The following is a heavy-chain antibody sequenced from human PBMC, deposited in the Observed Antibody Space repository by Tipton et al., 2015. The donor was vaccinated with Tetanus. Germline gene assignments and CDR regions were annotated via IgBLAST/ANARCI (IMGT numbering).Heavy chain of an antibody. CDR2: IDPNSGDT. CDR3: ARDRGDYIYYGMDV. CDR1: GYTFTAQY. V-gene: IGHV1-2*02. J-gene: IGHJ6*02. Sequence: QMQLVQSGAELKKPGASVKVSCKAFGYTFTAQYMYWVRQAPGQGLEWMGWIDPNSGDTKYAQKFQGRVTMTRDTSISTIHMELSRLKSDDTAVYYCARDRGDYIYYGMDVWGQGTTVTVSS. D-gene: IGHD3-22*01.